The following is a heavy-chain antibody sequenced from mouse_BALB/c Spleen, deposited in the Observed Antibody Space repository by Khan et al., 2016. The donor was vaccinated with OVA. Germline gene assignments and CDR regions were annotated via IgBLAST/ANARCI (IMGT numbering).Heavy chain of an antibody. V-gene: IGHV1S137*01. J-gene: IGHJ3*01. Sequence: QVQLQQSGAELVRPGVSVKISCKGSGYTFTDFTMHWVKQSHAKSLEWIGVISTYYGDVTYNQKFKGKATMTVDKSSSTAYMELARLTSEDSAIYNCTGGGGGNRFAYWGQGTLVTVSA. CDR3: TGGGGGNRFAY. CDR1: GYTFTDFT. CDR2: ISTYYGDV.